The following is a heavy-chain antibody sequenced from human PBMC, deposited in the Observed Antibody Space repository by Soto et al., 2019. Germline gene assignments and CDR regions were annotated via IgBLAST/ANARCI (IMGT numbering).Heavy chain of an antibody. CDR1: GDSVSSNSAA. CDR3: ARADRIAAAGRIGGYYYYYMDV. CDR2: TYYRSKWYN. D-gene: IGHD6-13*01. V-gene: IGHV6-1*01. Sequence: KQSQTLSLTCAISGDSVSSNSAAWNWIRQSPSRGLEWLGRTYYRSKWYNDYAVSVKSRITINPDTSKNQFSLQLNSVTPEDTAVYYCARADRIAAAGRIGGYYYYYMDVWGKGTTVTVSS. J-gene: IGHJ6*03.